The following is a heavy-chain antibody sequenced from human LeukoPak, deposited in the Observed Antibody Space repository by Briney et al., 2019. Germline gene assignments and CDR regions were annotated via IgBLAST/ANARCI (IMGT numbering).Heavy chain of an antibody. CDR3: ARGAPFTMIVVVPSNYFDY. D-gene: IGHD3-22*01. Sequence: SETLSLTCAVYGGSFSGYYWSCIRQPPGKGLEWIGEINHSGSTNYNPSLKSRVTISVDTSKNQFSLKLSSVTAADTAVYYCARGAPFTMIVVVPSNYFDYWGQGTLVTVSS. CDR2: INHSGST. J-gene: IGHJ4*02. CDR1: GGSFSGYY. V-gene: IGHV4-34*01.